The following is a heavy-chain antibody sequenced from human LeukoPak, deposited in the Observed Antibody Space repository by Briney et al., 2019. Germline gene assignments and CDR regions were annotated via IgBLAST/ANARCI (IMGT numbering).Heavy chain of an antibody. D-gene: IGHD3-22*01. CDR2: ISWNSGSI. J-gene: IGHJ4*02. CDR1: GFTFDDYA. V-gene: IGHV3-9*01. CDR3: SKVENSGYPPSY. Sequence: PGGSLRLSCAASGFTFDDYAMYWVRQAPGKGLEWVSGISWNSGSIGYADSVKGRFTISRDNAKNSLYLQMNSLIPEDSALYYCSKVENSGYPPSYWGQGTLVTVSS.